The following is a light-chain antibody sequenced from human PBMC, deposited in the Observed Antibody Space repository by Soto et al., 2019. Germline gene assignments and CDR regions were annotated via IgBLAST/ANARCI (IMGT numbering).Light chain of an antibody. CDR1: QSVSSN. Sequence: EIQMTQSPSTLSVSPGDRATLSCRASQSVSSNLAWFQQKPGQAPRPLISGASTRASGIPSRFSGSGSGTDFTLTISSLQSEDVASYYCQQDYTYPWTFGQGTKVDIK. CDR3: QQDYTYPWT. J-gene: IGKJ1*01. V-gene: IGKV3-15*01. CDR2: GAS.